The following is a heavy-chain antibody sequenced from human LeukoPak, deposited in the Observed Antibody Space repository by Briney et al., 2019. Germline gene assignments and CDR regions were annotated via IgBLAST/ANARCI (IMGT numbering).Heavy chain of an antibody. J-gene: IGHJ3*02. CDR2: ISSSSSTI. D-gene: IGHD3-22*01. CDR3: ARAPMIVVDHHALDI. V-gene: IGHV3-48*01. Sequence: GGSLRLSCAASGFTFSSYSMNWVRQAPGKGLEWVSYISSSSSTIYYADSVKGRFTISRDNSKNTLYLQMNSLRVEDTAVYYCARAPMIVVDHHALDIWGRGTMVTVSS. CDR1: GFTFSSYS.